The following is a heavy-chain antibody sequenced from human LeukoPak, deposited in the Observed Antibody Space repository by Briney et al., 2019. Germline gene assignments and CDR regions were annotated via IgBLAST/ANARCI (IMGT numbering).Heavy chain of an antibody. Sequence: PSETLSLTCAVYGGSFSGYYWSWIRQPPGQGLEWIGEINHSGSTNYNPSLKSRVTISVDTSKNQFSLKLSSVTAADTAVYYCARGSLPSYYDSSGYLDWFDPWGQGTLVTVSS. V-gene: IGHV4-34*01. D-gene: IGHD3-22*01. CDR2: INHSGST. CDR1: GGSFSGYY. J-gene: IGHJ5*02. CDR3: ARGSLPSYYDSSGYLDWFDP.